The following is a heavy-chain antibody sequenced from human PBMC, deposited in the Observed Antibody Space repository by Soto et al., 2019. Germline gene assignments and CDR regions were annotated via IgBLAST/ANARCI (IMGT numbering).Heavy chain of an antibody. CDR2: IRTHNGNT. J-gene: IGHJ4*01. D-gene: IGHD3-16*02. CDR1: GYTFTSYS. V-gene: IGHV1-18*01. CDR3: ARESAGPSSYDYVWGSYRYESSFDH. Sequence: ASVKVSCNTSGYTFTSYSIIWVRQAPGQGLEWMGWIRTHNGNTNYAQNVQGRVAMTTDTSTSTTYLEVRSLRSDDTAVYYCARESAGPSSYDYVWGSYRYESSFDHWG.